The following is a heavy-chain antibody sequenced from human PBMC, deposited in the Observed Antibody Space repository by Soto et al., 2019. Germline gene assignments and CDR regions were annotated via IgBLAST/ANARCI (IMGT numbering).Heavy chain of an antibody. J-gene: IGHJ4*02. D-gene: IGHD3-3*01. Sequence: SVKVSCKASGGTLNNYAINWVRQAPGQGLERMGGILPVSAPPDYAQKFQGRVSITADHSTSTVYMELSRLKSDDTAVYFCATDSNYDVSNSFCGQGTLVTVSS. CDR1: GGTLNNYA. CDR3: ATDSNYDVSNSF. CDR2: ILPVSAPP. V-gene: IGHV1-69*13.